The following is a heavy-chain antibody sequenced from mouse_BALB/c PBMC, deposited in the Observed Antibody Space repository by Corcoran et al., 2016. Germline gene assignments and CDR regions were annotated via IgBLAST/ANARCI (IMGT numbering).Heavy chain of an antibody. CDR3: ARIYRYSFAY. V-gene: IGHV9-2-1*01. J-gene: IGHJ3*01. Sequence: QIQLVQSGPELKKPGETVKISCKASGYTFTDYSMHWVKQAPGKGLKWMGWINTETGEPTYADDFKGRFAFSLDTSASTAYLQINNLKNEDTATYFCARIYRYSFAYWGQGTLVTVSA. CDR1: GYTFTDYS. D-gene: IGHD2-14*01. CDR2: INTETGEP.